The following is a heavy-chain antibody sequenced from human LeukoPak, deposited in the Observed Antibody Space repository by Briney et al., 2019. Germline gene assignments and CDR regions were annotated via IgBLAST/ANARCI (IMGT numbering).Heavy chain of an antibody. Sequence: SETLSLTCTVSGGXIRSSSYYWGWIRQPPGKGLEWIGSIYYSGSTYYNASLKSRGTISVDTSKNQFSLRLNSVTAADTAVYFCARQVVAVAGTSYFDYWGQGTLVTVSS. CDR1: GGXIRSSSYY. V-gene: IGHV4-39*01. J-gene: IGHJ4*02. CDR3: ARQVVAVAGTSYFDY. D-gene: IGHD6-19*01. CDR2: IYYSGST.